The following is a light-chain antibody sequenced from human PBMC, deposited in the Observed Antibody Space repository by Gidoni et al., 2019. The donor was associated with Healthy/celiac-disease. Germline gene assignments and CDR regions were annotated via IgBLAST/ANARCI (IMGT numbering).Light chain of an antibody. CDR2: KAS. V-gene: IGLV3-25*03. J-gene: IGLJ3*02. CDR3: QSADSSGTYKV. Sequence: SYELTQPPPVSVSPGQTARITCSGNALPKQYAYWYQQKPGQAPVLVIYKASERPSGIPERFSGSSSGTTVTLTISGVQAEDEADYYCQSADSSGTYKVFGGGTKLTVL. CDR1: ALPKQY.